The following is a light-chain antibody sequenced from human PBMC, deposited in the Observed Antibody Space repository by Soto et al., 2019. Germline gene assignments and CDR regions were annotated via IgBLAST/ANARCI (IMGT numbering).Light chain of an antibody. CDR1: SSDIGGYNY. CDR3: SSYTSGTNLVVF. J-gene: IGLJ2*01. V-gene: IGLV2-14*03. Sequence: QSALTQPASVSGSPGQSITISCTGTSSDIGGYNYVSWYQQYPGKAPRLMIYDVNNRPSGVSDRFSGSKSGNTASLTISGLQAEDEAVYYCSSYTSGTNLVVFFGGGPSSPS. CDR2: DVN.